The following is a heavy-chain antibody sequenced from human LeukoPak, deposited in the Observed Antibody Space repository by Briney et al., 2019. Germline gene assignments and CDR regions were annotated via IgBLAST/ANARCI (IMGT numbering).Heavy chain of an antibody. J-gene: IGHJ4*02. Sequence: SETLSLTCAVSGGSISSSNWWSWVRQPPGKGLEWIGEIYHGGTTNYNPSLKSRVTISVDKSKNQFSLNLTSVTAADTAVYYCARAHSSGHFDYWGQGTLVTVSS. D-gene: IGHD6-19*01. V-gene: IGHV4-4*02. CDR1: GGSISSSNW. CDR2: IYHGGTT. CDR3: ARAHSSGHFDY.